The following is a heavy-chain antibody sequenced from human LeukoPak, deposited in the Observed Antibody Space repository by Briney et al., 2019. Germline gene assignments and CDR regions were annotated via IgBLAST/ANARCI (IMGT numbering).Heavy chain of an antibody. J-gene: IGHJ4*02. Sequence: SETLSLTCTVSGGSISSSSYYWGWLRQPPGKGLEWIGSIYYSGSTYYNPSLKRRVTISVDTSKNQFSLKLSSVTAADTAVYYCALLGGSGYYPGLFDYWGQGTLVTVSS. CDR3: ALLGGSGYYPGLFDY. CDR2: IYYSGST. D-gene: IGHD3-22*01. CDR1: GGSISSSSYY. V-gene: IGHV4-39*07.